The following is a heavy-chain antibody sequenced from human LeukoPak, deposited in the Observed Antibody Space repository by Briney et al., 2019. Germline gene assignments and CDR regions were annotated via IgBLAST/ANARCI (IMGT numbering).Heavy chain of an antibody. Sequence: SVKVSCKASGGTFSSYAISWVRQAPGQGLEWMGRIIPILGIANYAQKFQGRVTITADKSTSTAYMELSSLRSEDTAVYYCARARYCSGGSCYPNGWGQGILVTVSS. CDR2: IIPILGIA. CDR3: ARARYCSGGSCYPNG. CDR1: GGTFSSYA. J-gene: IGHJ4*02. V-gene: IGHV1-69*04. D-gene: IGHD2-15*01.